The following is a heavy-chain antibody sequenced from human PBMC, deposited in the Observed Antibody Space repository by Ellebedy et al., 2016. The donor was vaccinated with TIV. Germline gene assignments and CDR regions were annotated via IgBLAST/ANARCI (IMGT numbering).Heavy chain of an antibody. V-gene: IGHV1-69*04. Sequence: AASVKVSCKAYGGTLRSYGISWVRQAPGLGLEWMGRIIPIVEITIYAQRFQDRVTISEDNFTNTVHMELSSLRSKDTAVYYCARDRDSSSWYFGGYYYYGMDVWGQGTTVTVSS. CDR3: ARDRDSSSWYFGGYYYYGMDV. CDR2: IIPIVEIT. CDR1: GGTLRSYG. J-gene: IGHJ6*02. D-gene: IGHD6-13*01.